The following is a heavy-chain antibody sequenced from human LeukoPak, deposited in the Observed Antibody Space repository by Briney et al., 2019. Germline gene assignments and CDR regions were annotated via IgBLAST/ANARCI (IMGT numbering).Heavy chain of an antibody. V-gene: IGHV3-7*01. CDR1: GFTFSSYW. D-gene: IGHD2/OR15-2a*01. CDR3: ASHSDFCHY. J-gene: IGHJ4*02. CDR2: IKEDGSKR. Sequence: PGGSLRLSCAVSGFTFSSYWMSWVRQAPGKGLEWVANIKEDGSKRYYVDSVKGRFTISRDNAKNSLYLQMNSLRDEDTAVYYCASHSDFCHYWGQGTLVTVSS.